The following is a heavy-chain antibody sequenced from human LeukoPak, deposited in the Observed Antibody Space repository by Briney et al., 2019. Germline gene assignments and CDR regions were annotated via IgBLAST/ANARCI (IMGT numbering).Heavy chain of an antibody. CDR2: IYHSGST. V-gene: IGHV4-38-2*01. CDR3: ARSVAGNFDY. Sequence: ETLSLTCAVSGNSISSTYYWGWIRQPPGKALEWIGNIYHSGSTYYNPSLKSRVTISIDTSKNQFSLKLNSVTAADTAVYYCARSVAGNFDYWGQGTLVTVSS. J-gene: IGHJ4*02. D-gene: IGHD6-19*01. CDR1: GNSISSTYY.